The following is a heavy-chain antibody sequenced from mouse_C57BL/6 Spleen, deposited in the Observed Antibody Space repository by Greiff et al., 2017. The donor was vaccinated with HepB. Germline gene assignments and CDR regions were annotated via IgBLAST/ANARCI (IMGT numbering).Heavy chain of an antibody. V-gene: IGHV1-82*01. CDR1: GYAFSSSW. CDR3: ARGGDYYGSKDAMDY. CDR2: IYPGDGDT. D-gene: IGHD1-1*01. J-gene: IGHJ4*01. Sequence: VQLQQSGPELVKPGASVKISCKASGYAFSSSWMNWVKQRPGKGLEWIGRIYPGDGDTNYNGKFKGKATLTADKSSSTAYMQLSSLTSEDSAVYFCARGGDYYGSKDAMDYWGQGTSVTVSS.